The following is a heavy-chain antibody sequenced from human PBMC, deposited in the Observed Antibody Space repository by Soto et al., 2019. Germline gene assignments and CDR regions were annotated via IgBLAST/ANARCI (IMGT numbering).Heavy chain of an antibody. J-gene: IGHJ4*02. CDR3: ARYFRGSGRYFFDY. V-gene: IGHV3-7*03. CDR2: INQDGGVT. Sequence: EVQLVESGGGLVQPGGSLRLSCVASGFTFISSFMGWIRQAPGKGLEWVATINQDGGVTYYVDSVEGRFTISRDNTKDSLYLQMNSLRGEDTAMYYCARYFRGSGRYFFDYWGQGTLVTVSS. CDR1: GFTFISSF. D-gene: IGHD6-19*01.